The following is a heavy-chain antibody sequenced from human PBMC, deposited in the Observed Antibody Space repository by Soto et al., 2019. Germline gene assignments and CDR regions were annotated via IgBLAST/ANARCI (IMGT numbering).Heavy chain of an antibody. CDR1: GGSISSYY. CDR3: ARGSYSSGWYLDY. D-gene: IGHD6-19*01. CDR2: IYYSGST. J-gene: IGHJ4*02. V-gene: IGHV4-59*01. Sequence: QVQLQESGPGLVKPSETLSLTCTVSGGSISSYYWSWIRQPPGKGLEWIGYIYYSGSTNYNPSLKSRVTISVDTSKNQFSLKLSSVTAADTAVYYCARGSYSSGWYLDYWGQGTLVTVSS.